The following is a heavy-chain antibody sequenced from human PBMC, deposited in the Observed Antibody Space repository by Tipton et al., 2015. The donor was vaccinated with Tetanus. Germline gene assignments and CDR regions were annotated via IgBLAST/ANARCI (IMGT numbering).Heavy chain of an antibody. V-gene: IGHV4-34*01. CDR1: GGSFSGYY. J-gene: IGHJ4*02. CDR3: AGPEYYYDSSGYPTLDY. CDR2: INHSGST. Sequence: TLSLTCAVYGGSFSGYYWSWIRQPPGKGLEWIGEINHSGSTNYNPSLKSRVTISVDTSKNQFSLKLSSVTAADTAVYYCAGPEYYYDSSGYPTLDYWGQGTLVTVSS. D-gene: IGHD3-22*01.